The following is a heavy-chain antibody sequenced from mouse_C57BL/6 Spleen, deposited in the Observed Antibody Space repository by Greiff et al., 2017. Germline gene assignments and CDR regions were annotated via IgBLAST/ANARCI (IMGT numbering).Heavy chain of an antibody. Sequence: LQESGAELVRPGASVTLSCKASGYTFTDYEMHWVKQTPVHGLEWIGAIDPETGGTAYNQKFKGKAILTADKSSSTAYMELRSLTSEDSAVYYCTRWGVITTPYWGQGTLVTVSA. D-gene: IGHD1-1*01. CDR1: GYTFTDYE. V-gene: IGHV1-15*01. CDR3: TRWGVITTPY. CDR2: IDPETGGT. J-gene: IGHJ3*01.